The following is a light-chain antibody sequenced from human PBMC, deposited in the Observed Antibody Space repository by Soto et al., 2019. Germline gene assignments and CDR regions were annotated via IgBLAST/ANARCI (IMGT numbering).Light chain of an antibody. CDR2: GPS. V-gene: IGKV3-20*01. CDR3: QQYAVSPYT. J-gene: IGKJ2*01. CDR1: QSVSIY. Sequence: EIVLTQSPCTLSLSPGEGATLSCRASQSVSIYLAWHQQKPGQAPRLLIYGPSTRAAGIPDRFSGSGSGTDFTLTVSRLEPEDFAVHYCQQYAVSPYTFGQGTKVNIK.